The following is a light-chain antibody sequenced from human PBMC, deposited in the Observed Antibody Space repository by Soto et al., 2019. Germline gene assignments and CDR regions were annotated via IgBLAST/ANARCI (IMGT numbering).Light chain of an antibody. CDR2: AAS. Sequence: DIQMTQSPSSLSASVGDRVTITCRASLGISNYLAWFQQKPGKAPKSLIYAASSLQSGVPSKLSCSGSETYFTSTISSSQPEDFATYCSQQYNSYTQRLGQWTTGDIX. V-gene: IGKV1-16*02. CDR3: QQYNSYTQR. CDR1: LGISNY. J-gene: IGKJ1*01.